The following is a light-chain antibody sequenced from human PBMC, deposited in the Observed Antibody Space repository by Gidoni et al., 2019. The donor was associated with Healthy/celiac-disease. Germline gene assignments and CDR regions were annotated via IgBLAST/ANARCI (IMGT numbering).Light chain of an antibody. CDR3: QQRSNWPPLT. Sequence: EIVLTQSPATLSLSPGERATLSCRASQSVSSYLAWYQQKPGQAPRLLIYEVSNRATGIPARFSGSGSGTDFTLTISSLEPEDFAVYYCQQRSNWPPLTFGGGTKVEIK. CDR2: EVS. V-gene: IGKV3-11*01. J-gene: IGKJ4*01. CDR1: QSVSSY.